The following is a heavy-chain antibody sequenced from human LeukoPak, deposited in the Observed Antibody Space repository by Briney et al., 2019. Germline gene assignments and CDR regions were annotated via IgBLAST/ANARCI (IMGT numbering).Heavy chain of an antibody. Sequence: SVKVSCKASGGTFSSYAISWVRQAPGQGLEWMGRIIPIFGIANYAQKFQGSVTITADKSTSTAYMELSSLRSDDTAVYYCARDTIVGATQGYYYYGMDVWGQGTTVTVSS. V-gene: IGHV1-69*04. CDR1: GGTFSSYA. J-gene: IGHJ6*02. CDR2: IIPIFGIA. CDR3: ARDTIVGATQGYYYYGMDV. D-gene: IGHD1-26*01.